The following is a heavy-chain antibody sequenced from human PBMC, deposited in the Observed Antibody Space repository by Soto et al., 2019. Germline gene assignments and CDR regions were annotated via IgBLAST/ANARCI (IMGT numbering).Heavy chain of an antibody. Sequence: LRLSCAASGFTFSSYSMNWFRQAPGKGLEWVSSISSSSSYIYYADSVKGRFTISRDNAKNSLYLQMNSLRAEDTAVYYCAREGGMFRGVMYYGMDVWGQGTTVTVSS. CDR3: AREGGMFRGVMYYGMDV. D-gene: IGHD3-10*01. J-gene: IGHJ6*02. V-gene: IGHV3-21*01. CDR2: ISSSSSYI. CDR1: GFTFSSYS.